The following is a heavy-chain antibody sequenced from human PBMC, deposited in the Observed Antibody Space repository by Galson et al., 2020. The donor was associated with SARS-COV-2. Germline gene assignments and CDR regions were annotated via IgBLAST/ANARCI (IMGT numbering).Heavy chain of an antibody. J-gene: IGHJ4*02. CDR3: AKTRGEWLALSLFDY. CDR1: GFTFDDYA. V-gene: IGHV3-9*01. CDR2: ISWNSGSI. Sequence: GGSLRLSCAASGFTFDDYAMHWVRQAPGKGLEWVSGISWNSGSIGYADSVKGRFTISRDNAKNSLYLQMNSLRAEDTALYYCAKTRGEWLALSLFDYWGQGTLVTVSS. D-gene: IGHD6-19*01.